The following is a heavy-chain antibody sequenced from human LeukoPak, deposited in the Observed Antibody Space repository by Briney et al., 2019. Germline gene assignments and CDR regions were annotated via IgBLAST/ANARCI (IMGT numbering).Heavy chain of an antibody. CDR1: GFTFSGYG. Sequence: PGGSLRLSCAASGFTFSGYGMSWVRQAPGKGLEWVSAISGSGSSTYYAASVKGRFTISRDSSKNTLYLQMNSLRAEDTAVYYCAKDLCSSTSCYVGSYMDVWGKGTTVTISS. J-gene: IGHJ6*03. V-gene: IGHV3-23*01. CDR2: ISGSGSST. CDR3: AKDLCSSTSCYVGSYMDV. D-gene: IGHD2-2*01.